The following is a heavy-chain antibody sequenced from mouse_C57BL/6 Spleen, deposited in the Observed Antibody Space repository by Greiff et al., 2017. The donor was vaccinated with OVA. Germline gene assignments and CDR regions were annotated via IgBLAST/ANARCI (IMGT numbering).Heavy chain of an antibody. J-gene: IGHJ2*01. Sequence: VKLQQPGAELVRPGSSVKLSCKASGYTFTSYWMDWVKQRPGQGLEWIGNIYPSDSETHYNQKFKDKATLTVDKSSSTAYMQLSSLTSEDSAVYYSARSDYYGSLFDYWGQGTTLTVSS. CDR2: IYPSDSET. CDR3: ARSDYYGSLFDY. V-gene: IGHV1-61*01. CDR1: GYTFTSYW. D-gene: IGHD1-1*01.